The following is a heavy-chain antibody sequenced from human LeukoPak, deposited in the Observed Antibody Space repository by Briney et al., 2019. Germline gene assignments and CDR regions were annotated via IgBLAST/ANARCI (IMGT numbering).Heavy chain of an antibody. J-gene: IGHJ4*02. CDR1: GFTFSSYW. CDR2: IKQDASQE. CDR3: AREDYGSGSYYY. D-gene: IGHD3-10*01. V-gene: IGHV3-7*01. Sequence: GGSLRLSCAASGFTFSSYWMSWVRQAPGKGPEWVAHIKQDASQEDHVDSVKGRFTISRDNAKNSLYLQMNSLRAEDTAVYYCAREDYGSGSYYYWGQGTLVTVSS.